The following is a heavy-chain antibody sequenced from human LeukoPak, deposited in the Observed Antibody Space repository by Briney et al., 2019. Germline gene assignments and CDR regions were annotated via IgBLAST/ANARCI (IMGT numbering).Heavy chain of an antibody. Sequence: PSETLSLTCAVSGGSISSTNWWSWVRQPPGKGLEWIGEIYHSGSTNYNPSLKSRVTISVDKSKNQFSLKLSSVTAADTAVYYCAREGYYDSSGYSEYFQHWGQGTLVTVSS. J-gene: IGHJ1*01. V-gene: IGHV4-4*02. CDR1: GGSISSTNW. CDR2: IYHSGST. CDR3: AREGYYDSSGYSEYFQH. D-gene: IGHD3-22*01.